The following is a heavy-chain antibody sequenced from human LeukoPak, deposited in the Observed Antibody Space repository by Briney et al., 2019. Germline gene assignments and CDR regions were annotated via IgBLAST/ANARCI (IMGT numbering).Heavy chain of an antibody. D-gene: IGHD2-8*02. CDR1: GGSISSYY. CDR2: ISDIGSI. V-gene: IGHV4-59*08. Sequence: SETLSLTCTVSGGSISSYYWSWIRQPPGKGLEWIAYISDIGSINYNPSLKGRVNISLDTSKNQFSLKLSSVNAADTAVYYCAGHPPRHTVDFWGQGTLVTVSS. CDR3: AGHPPRHTVDF. J-gene: IGHJ4*02.